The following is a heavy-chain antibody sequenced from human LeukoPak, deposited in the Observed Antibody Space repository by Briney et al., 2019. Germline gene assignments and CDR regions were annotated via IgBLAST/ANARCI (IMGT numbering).Heavy chain of an antibody. CDR3: ARSRSIVSGYIHY. V-gene: IGHV4-4*07. Sequence: SETLSLTCTASGGSISSYYWSWIRQPAGKGLEWIGRIYTSGSTNYNPSLKSRVTISVDTSKNQFSLKLSSVTAADTAVYYCARSRSIVSGYIHYWGQGTLVTVSS. D-gene: IGHD3-3*01. J-gene: IGHJ4*02. CDR2: IYTSGST. CDR1: GGSISSYY.